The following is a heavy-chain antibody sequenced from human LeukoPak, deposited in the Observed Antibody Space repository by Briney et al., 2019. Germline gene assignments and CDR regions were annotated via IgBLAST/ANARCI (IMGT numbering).Heavy chain of an antibody. CDR1: GYTFTGPY. V-gene: IGHV1-2*02. D-gene: IGHD2-8*01. J-gene: IGHJ4*02. CDR2: INPNSGGT. Sequence: AXXKVSCKASGYTFTGPYIHWMRQAPGQGPEWMGWINPNSGGTKYAQKFQGRVTVTRDTSTSTAYMELSGLRTDDTATYYCARVEYCTKGVCINYDLWGQGTLVTVSS. CDR3: ARVEYCTKGVCINYDL.